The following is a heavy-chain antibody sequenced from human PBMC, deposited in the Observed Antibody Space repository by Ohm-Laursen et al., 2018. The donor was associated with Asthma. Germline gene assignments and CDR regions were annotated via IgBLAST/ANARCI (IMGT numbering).Heavy chain of an antibody. CDR1: GFTFSSYI. CDR3: ARDRGGDRSFDY. D-gene: IGHD2-21*02. V-gene: IGHV3-48*02. CDR2: ISSSSSTI. Sequence: SLRLSCAASGFTFSSYIMNWVRQAPGKGLEWVSYISSSSSTIYYADSVKGRFTISRDNAKYSLYLQMSSLRDEDTAVYYCARDRGGDRSFDYWGQGTLVTVSS. J-gene: IGHJ4*02.